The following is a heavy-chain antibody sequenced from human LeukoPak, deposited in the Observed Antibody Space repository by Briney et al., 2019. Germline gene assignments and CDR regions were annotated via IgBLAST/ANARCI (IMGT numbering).Heavy chain of an antibody. CDR1: GFTFDDYA. J-gene: IGHJ6*03. D-gene: IGHD2-15*01. CDR3: AKDRDTTATRYMDV. V-gene: IGHV3-9*01. Sequence: PGRSLRLSCAASGFTFDDYAMPWVRHAPGKGLEWVSGISWNSGSIGYADSVKGRFTISRDNAKNSLYLQMNSLRAEDTALYYCAKDRDTTATRYMDVWGKGTTVTVSS. CDR2: ISWNSGSI.